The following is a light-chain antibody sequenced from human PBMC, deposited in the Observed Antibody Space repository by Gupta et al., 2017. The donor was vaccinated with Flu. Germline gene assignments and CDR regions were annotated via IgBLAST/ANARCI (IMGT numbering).Light chain of an antibody. CDR2: LGS. V-gene: IGKV2-28*01. CDR3: MQALQTLSIT. CDR1: QSLLHSNGYNY. Sequence: DIVMSQSQLFRPVTPGESASISCRSSQSLLHSNGYNYLDWYLQKPGQSPQLLIYLGSNRASGVPDRFSGSGSGTDFTLKISRVEAEDVGVYYCMQALQTLSITFGQGTRLEIK. J-gene: IGKJ5*01.